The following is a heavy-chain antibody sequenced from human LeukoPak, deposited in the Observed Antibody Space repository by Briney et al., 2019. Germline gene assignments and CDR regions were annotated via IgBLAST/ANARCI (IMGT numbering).Heavy chain of an antibody. J-gene: IGHJ4*02. CDR3: ARDIGYGGYSYGYGY. D-gene: IGHD5-18*01. Sequence: SETLSLTCTVSGGSISSYYWSWIRQPPGKGLEWIGYIYYSGSTNYNPSLKSRVTISVDTSKNQFSLKLSSVTAADTAVYYCARDIGYGGYSYGYGYWGQGTLVTVSS. CDR2: IYYSGST. V-gene: IGHV4-59*12. CDR1: GGSISSYY.